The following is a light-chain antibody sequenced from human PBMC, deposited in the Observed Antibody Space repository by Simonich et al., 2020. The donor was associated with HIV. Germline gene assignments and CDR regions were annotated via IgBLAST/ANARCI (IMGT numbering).Light chain of an antibody. V-gene: IGLV3-1*01. J-gene: IGLJ2*01. CDR2: QDN. Sequence: SYELTQPPSVSMSPGQTASITCSGDKLEDKDACWYQQKSGQSPVLVIYQDNKRPSGIPGRFSGSNSGNTATLTISGTQAMDEADYYCQAWDSSTVVFGGGTKLTVL. CDR1: KLEDKD. CDR3: QAWDSSTVV.